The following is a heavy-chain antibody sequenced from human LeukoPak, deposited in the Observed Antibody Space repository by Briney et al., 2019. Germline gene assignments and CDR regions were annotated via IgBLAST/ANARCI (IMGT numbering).Heavy chain of an antibody. CDR3: ARGLYYDSSGYEPLDY. Sequence: GGSLRLSCAASGFTFSSYAMNWVRQAPGKGLEWVSSISSSSSYIYYADSVKGRFTISRDNAKNSLYLQMNSLRAEDTAVYYCARGLYYDSSGYEPLDYWGQGTLVTVSS. CDR1: GFTFSSYA. J-gene: IGHJ4*02. D-gene: IGHD3-22*01. CDR2: ISSSSSYI. V-gene: IGHV3-21*01.